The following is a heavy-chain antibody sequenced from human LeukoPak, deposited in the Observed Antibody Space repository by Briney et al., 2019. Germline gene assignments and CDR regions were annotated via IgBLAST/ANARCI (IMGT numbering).Heavy chain of an antibody. CDR2: ISSSSSYI. CDR1: GFSFSSHG. Sequence: GRALRLSCAASGFSFSSHGMHWVRQAPGKGLEWVSSISSSSSYIYYADSVKGRFTISRDNAKNSLYLQMNSLRAEDTAVYYCARSGIYCSGGSCYLVGFDYWGQGTLVTVSS. CDR3: ARSGIYCSGGSCYLVGFDY. V-gene: IGHV3-21*01. J-gene: IGHJ4*02. D-gene: IGHD2-15*01.